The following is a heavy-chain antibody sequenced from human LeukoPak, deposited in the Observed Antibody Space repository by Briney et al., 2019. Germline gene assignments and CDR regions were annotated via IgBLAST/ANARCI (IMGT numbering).Heavy chain of an antibody. CDR1: GFTVSSNY. CDR3: ARVSDSSGWFFDY. V-gene: IGHV3-53*01. CDR2: IYNGGST. D-gene: IGHD6-19*01. J-gene: IGHJ4*02. Sequence: PGGSLRLSCAASGFTVSSNYMSWVRQAPGKGLEWVSVIYNGGSTYYADSVKGRFTISRDNSKNTLYLQMNSLRAEDTAVYYCARVSDSSGWFFDYWGQGTLVTVSS.